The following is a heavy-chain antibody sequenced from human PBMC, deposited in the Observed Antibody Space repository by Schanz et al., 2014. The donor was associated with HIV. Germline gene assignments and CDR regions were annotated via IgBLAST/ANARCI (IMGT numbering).Heavy chain of an antibody. CDR1: GFIFSNYG. J-gene: IGHJ4*02. CDR2: ISYDGSNK. CDR3: AKAAVTDYLDY. D-gene: IGHD2-21*02. Sequence: QVHLVESGGGVVQPGRSLRLSCVGSGFIFSNYGIHWVRQAPGKGLEWVAVISYDGSNKYYADSVKGRFTISRDNSKNTLYLQMNSLRPEDTAVYYCAKAAVTDYLDYWGQGTLVTVSS. V-gene: IGHV3-30*18.